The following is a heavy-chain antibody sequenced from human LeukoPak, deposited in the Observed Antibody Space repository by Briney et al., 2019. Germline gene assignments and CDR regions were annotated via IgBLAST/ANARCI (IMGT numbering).Heavy chain of an antibody. CDR3: ARAGDTMVRGVSPPDY. CDR1: GGSISSYY. CDR2: IYYSGST. D-gene: IGHD3-10*01. J-gene: IGHJ4*02. V-gene: IGHV4-59*01. Sequence: SETLSLTCTVSGGSISSYYWSWIRQPLGKGLEWIGYIYYSGSTNYNPSLKSRVTISVDTSKNQFSLKLSSVTAADTAVYYCARAGDTMVRGVSPPDYWGQGTLVTVSS.